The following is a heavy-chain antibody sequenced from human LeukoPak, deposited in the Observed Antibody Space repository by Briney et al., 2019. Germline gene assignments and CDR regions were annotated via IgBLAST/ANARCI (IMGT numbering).Heavy chain of an antibody. D-gene: IGHD5-18*01. V-gene: IGHV3-74*01. CDR3: AREMRGYSYGSGD. Sequence: GGSLRLSCVASGFTVSSYWMHWVRQAPGKGLVWVSRINSDGSSTSYADSVKGRFTISRDNAKNTLYLQMNSLRAEDTAVYYCAREMRGYSYGSGDWGQGTLVTVSS. J-gene: IGHJ4*02. CDR1: GFTVSSYW. CDR2: INSDGSST.